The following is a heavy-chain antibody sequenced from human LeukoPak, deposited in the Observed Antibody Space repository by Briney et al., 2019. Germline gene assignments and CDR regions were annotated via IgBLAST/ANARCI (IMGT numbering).Heavy chain of an antibody. Sequence: SETLSRTCTGAGGSISSSSYYCGWIRHPPRKGLGWIGSIYYSGSTYYNPSLKSRVTISVDTSKNQFSLKLSSVTAADTAVYYCARHSGEMATILDYWGQGTLVTVSS. CDR1: GGSISSSSYY. V-gene: IGHV4-39*01. CDR3: ARHSGEMATILDY. J-gene: IGHJ4*02. CDR2: IYYSGST. D-gene: IGHD5-24*01.